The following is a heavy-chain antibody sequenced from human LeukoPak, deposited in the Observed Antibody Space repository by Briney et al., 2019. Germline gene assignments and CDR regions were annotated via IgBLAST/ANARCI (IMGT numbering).Heavy chain of an antibody. CDR1: GFTVSSNY. Sequence: GGSLRLSCAASGFTVSSNYMSWVRQAPGKGLEWVSVIYSGGSTYYADSVKGRFAISRDNSKNTLYLQMNSLRAEDTAVYYCARDGAHNYGDYDFDYWGQGTLVTVSS. V-gene: IGHV3-66*02. D-gene: IGHD4-17*01. CDR3: ARDGAHNYGDYDFDY. CDR2: IYSGGST. J-gene: IGHJ4*02.